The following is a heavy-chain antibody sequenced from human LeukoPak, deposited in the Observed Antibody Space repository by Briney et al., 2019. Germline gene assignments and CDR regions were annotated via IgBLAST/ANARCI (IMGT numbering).Heavy chain of an antibody. D-gene: IGHD3-3*01. CDR2: NYYSGTT. Sequence: SETLSLTCTVSGGSVSGSSDYWGWIRQPPGKGLEWFGTNYYSGTTLYNPPLKSRVTISVDPSKDQMSPRVSSVTAADTAVYYCARHLAPDFSTYEYSGQGTLVTVSS. CDR1: GGSVSGSSDY. V-gene: IGHV4-39*01. CDR3: ARHLAPDFSTYEY. J-gene: IGHJ4*02.